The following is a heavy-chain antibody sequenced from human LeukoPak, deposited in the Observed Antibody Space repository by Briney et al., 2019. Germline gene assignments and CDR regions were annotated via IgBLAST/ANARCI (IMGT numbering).Heavy chain of an antibody. V-gene: IGHV3-21*01. D-gene: IGHD3-10*01. CDR1: GFTFSTYS. J-gene: IGHJ4*02. CDR2: ISSSSAYI. Sequence: AGGSLRLSCAASGFTFSTYSMNWVRRAPGKGLEWVSSISSSSAYIYYADSVKGRFTISRDNAKNSLYLQMNSLRAEDTAVYYCARDPPKITLDFWGQGTLVTVSS. CDR3: ARDPPKITLDF.